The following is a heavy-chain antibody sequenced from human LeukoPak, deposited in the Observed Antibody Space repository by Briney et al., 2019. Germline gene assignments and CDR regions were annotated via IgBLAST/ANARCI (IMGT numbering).Heavy chain of an antibody. V-gene: IGHV3-23*01. D-gene: IGHD5-18*01. J-gene: IGHJ4*02. CDR2: ISGSAHKI. CDR1: GFTFGNYA. Sequence: GGSLRLSCVASGFTFGNYAMSWVRQAPEKGLDWVSVISGSAHKIRYADSVKGRFTISRDNSENTVYLQMNNLRAEDTALYYCAGRVTGYSSGYVYWGQGTLVTVSS. CDR3: AGRVTGYSSGYVY.